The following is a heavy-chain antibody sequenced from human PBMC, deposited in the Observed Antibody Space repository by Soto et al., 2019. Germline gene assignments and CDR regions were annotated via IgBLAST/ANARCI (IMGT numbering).Heavy chain of an antibody. CDR2: IDFSSNSI. D-gene: IGHD6-13*01. J-gene: IGHJ4*02. V-gene: IGHV3-11*01. CDR1: GFSFSDYY. CDR3: ARDIETPGLFFDY. Sequence: GWSLRLSCAAFGFSFSDYYMSWIRQAPGKGLEWVSYIDFSSNSIYYADSVKGRFTISRDNAKNSLYLQMNSLRAEDTAVYYCARDIETPGLFFDYWGQGTLVTVSS.